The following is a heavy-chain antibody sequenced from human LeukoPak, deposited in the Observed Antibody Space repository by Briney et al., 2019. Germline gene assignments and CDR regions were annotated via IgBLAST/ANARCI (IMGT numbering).Heavy chain of an antibody. D-gene: IGHD5-18*01. CDR2: ISSSSSYI. J-gene: IGHJ6*02. Sequence: PGGSLRLSCAASGFTFSSYSMNWVRQAPGKGLEWVSSISSSSSYIYYADSVKGRFTISRDNAKNSLYLQMNSLRAEDTAVYYCARGVAPGLLLWYGMDVWGQGTTVTVSS. CDR3: ARGVAPGLLLWYGMDV. CDR1: GFTFSSYS. V-gene: IGHV3-21*01.